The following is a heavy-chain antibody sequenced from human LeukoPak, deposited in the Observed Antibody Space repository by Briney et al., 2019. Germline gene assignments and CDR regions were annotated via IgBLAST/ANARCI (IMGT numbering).Heavy chain of an antibody. D-gene: IGHD2-21*02. CDR3: ARGAGVTNYDY. CDR1: GFTFSNYW. V-gene: IGHV3-74*01. CDR2: INTDGSST. Sequence: GGSLILSCAASGFTFSNYWMHRVRQAPGKGPVCVSRINTDGSSTSYADSVKGRFTISRDNAKNTLYLQMNSLRVEDTAVYHCARGAGVTNYDYWGQGSLVTVSS. J-gene: IGHJ4*02.